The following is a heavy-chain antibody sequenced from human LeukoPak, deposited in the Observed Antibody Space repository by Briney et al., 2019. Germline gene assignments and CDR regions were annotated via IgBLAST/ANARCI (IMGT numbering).Heavy chain of an antibody. CDR1: GFTFSTYA. Sequence: GGSLRLSCAASGFTFSTYAMSWVRQAPGKGLEWVSAISSAGDDTYYADSVKGRFTISRDSSKNTLYLQMNTLRAEDTAIYYCAEDRRGQWPYNFDDWGQGTLVTVSS. CDR2: ISSAGDDT. J-gene: IGHJ4*02. CDR3: AEDRRGQWPYNFDD. D-gene: IGHD6-19*01. V-gene: IGHV3-23*01.